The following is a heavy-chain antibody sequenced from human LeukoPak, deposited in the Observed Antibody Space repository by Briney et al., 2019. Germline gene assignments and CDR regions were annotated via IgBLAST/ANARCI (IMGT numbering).Heavy chain of an antibody. CDR3: ARRTGYCSSTSCYPERFDY. CDR1: GFTFSSYS. CDR2: ISSSSSYI. Sequence: PGGSLRLSCAASGFTFSSYSMNWVRQAPRKGLEWVSSISSSSSYIYYTDSVKGRFTISRDNAKNSLYLQMNSLRAEDTAVYYCARRTGYCSSTSCYPERFDYWGQGTLVTVSS. J-gene: IGHJ4*02. V-gene: IGHV3-21*01. D-gene: IGHD2-2*01.